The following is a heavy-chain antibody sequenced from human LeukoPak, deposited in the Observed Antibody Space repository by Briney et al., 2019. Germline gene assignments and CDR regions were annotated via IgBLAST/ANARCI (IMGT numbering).Heavy chain of an antibody. CDR2: IYTSGST. CDR3: ARDPRITGTTLGYYHYGMDV. D-gene: IGHD1-14*01. CDR1: GGSISSYY. J-gene: IGHJ6*02. Sequence: RSSETLSLTCTVSGGSISSYYWSWIRQPAGKGLEWIGRIYTSGSTNYNPSLKSRVTMSVDTSKNQFSLKLSSVTAADTAVYYCARDPRITGTTLGYYHYGMDVWGQGTTVTVSS. V-gene: IGHV4-4*07.